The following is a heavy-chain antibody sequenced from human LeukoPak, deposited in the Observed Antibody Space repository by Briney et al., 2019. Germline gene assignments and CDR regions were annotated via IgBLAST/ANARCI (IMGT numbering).Heavy chain of an antibody. CDR1: GYTFTGYY. V-gene: IGHV1-2*04. D-gene: IGHD6-13*01. CDR2: INPNSGGT. Sequence: GASVKVSCKASGYTFTGYYMHWVRQAPGQGLEWMGWINPNSGGTNYAQKFQGWVTMTRDTSISTAYMELSRLRSDDTAVYYCARDFIGTGTYSSSWYIPYYFDYWGQGTLVTVSS. CDR3: ARDFIGTGTYSSSWYIPYYFDY. J-gene: IGHJ4*02.